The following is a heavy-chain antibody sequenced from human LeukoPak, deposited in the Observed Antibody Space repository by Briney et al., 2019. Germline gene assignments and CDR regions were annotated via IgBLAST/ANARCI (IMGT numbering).Heavy chain of an antibody. CDR1: GFTFSNAW. CDR3: TRPYRYYDSSAFDY. CDR2: IRSKANSYAT. J-gene: IGHJ4*02. V-gene: IGHV3-73*01. D-gene: IGHD3-22*01. Sequence: PGGSLRLSCAASGFTFSNAWMSWVRQAPGKGLEWVGRIRSKANSYATAYAASVKGRFTISRDDSKNTAYLQMNSLKTEDTAVYYCTRPYRYYDSSAFDYWGQGTLVTVSS.